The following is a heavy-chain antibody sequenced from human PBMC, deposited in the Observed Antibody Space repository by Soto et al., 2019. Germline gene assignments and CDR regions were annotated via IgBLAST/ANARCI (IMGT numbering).Heavy chain of an antibody. CDR2: ISSYNGDT. CDR3: ARLVLYSSGWDPEGYGMDV. CDR1: GYTFTRSG. D-gene: IGHD6-19*01. V-gene: IGHV1-18*01. Sequence: ASVKVSCKASGYTFTRSGISWARQAPGQGPEWMGWISSYNGDTNYAQTFQGRVTMTTDTSTSTAYMELSSLKASDTAMYYCARLVLYSSGWDPEGYGMDVWGQGITVTVSS. J-gene: IGHJ6*02.